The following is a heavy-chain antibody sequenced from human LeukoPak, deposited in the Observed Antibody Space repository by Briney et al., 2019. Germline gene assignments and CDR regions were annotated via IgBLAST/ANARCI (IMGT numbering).Heavy chain of an antibody. Sequence: ASVKVSCKASGYTFTSYSISWVRQAPGQGLEWMGWISAYNGNTNYAQKLQGRVTMTTDTSTSTAYMELRSLRSDDTAVYYCATRTMVRGVEAFDYWGQGTLVTVSS. CDR1: GYTFTSYS. J-gene: IGHJ4*02. CDR2: ISAYNGNT. CDR3: ATRTMVRGVEAFDY. V-gene: IGHV1-18*01. D-gene: IGHD3-10*01.